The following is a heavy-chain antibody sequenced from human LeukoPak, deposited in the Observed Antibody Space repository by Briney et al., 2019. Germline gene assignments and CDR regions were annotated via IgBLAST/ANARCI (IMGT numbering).Heavy chain of an antibody. Sequence: RAGGSLRLSCAAYGFTFDDYGMSWVRQAQGKGLEWVSGINWNVGSTGYADSVKGRFTISRDNAKNSLYLQMNSLRAEDTALYYCARDSSSGWYGEDYWGQGTLVTVSS. CDR3: ARDSSSGWYGEDY. CDR2: INWNVGST. J-gene: IGHJ4*02. V-gene: IGHV3-20*04. CDR1: GFTFDDYG. D-gene: IGHD6-19*01.